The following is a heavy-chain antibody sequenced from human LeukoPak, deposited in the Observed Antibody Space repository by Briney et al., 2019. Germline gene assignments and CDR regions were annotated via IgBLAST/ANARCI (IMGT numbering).Heavy chain of an antibody. CDR2: IHSSDSYI. V-gene: IGHV3-21*01. J-gene: IGHJ3*02. D-gene: IGHD4-23*01. Sequence: GGSLRLSCAASGFTFSSYYMNWVRQAPGKGLEWVSSIHSSDSYINYADSVRGRFAISRDNAKSSLYLQMNSLRAEDTAVYYCARGVLGYGRNDAFDIWGQGTMVTVSS. CDR1: GFTFSSYY. CDR3: ARGVLGYGRNDAFDI.